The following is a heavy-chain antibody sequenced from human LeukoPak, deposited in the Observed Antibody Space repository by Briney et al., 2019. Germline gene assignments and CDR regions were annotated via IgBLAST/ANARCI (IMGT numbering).Heavy chain of an antibody. CDR1: GFTFSSYA. CDR2: ISYDGSNK. Sequence: GGSLRLSCAASGFTFSSYAMYWVRQAPGKGLEWVAVISYDGSNKYYADSVKGRFTISRDNSKNTLFLQMDSLRAEDTAVYYCARDIKGGAYYYYGMDVWGQGTTVTVSS. CDR3: ARDIKGGAYYYYGMDV. D-gene: IGHD1-26*01. J-gene: IGHJ6*02. V-gene: IGHV3-30-3*01.